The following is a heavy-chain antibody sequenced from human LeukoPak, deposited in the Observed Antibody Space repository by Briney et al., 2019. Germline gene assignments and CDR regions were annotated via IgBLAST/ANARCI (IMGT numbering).Heavy chain of an antibody. CDR1: GYTFTGYY. D-gene: IGHD3-22*01. Sequence: GASVKVSCKASGYTFTGYYMDWVRQAPGQGLEWMGWINPNSGGTNYAQKFQGRVTMTRDTSISTAYMELSRLRSDDTAVYYCASPLTYYYDSSGYRDDAFDIWGQGTMVTVSS. CDR3: ASPLTYYYDSSGYRDDAFDI. CDR2: INPNSGGT. V-gene: IGHV1-2*02. J-gene: IGHJ3*02.